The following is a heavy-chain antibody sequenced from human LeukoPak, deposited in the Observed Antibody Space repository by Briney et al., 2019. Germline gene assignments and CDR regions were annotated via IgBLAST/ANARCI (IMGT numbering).Heavy chain of an antibody. V-gene: IGHV1-69*04. CDR1: GGTFSSYA. Sequence: SVKVSCKASGGTFSSYAISWVRQAPGQGLEWMGRIIPILGIANYAQKFQGRVTITADKSTSTAYMELSSLRSEDTAVYYCARVWCSSTNCLNGWFDPWGQGTLVTVSS. CDR3: ARVWCSSTNCLNGWFDP. D-gene: IGHD2-2*01. CDR2: IIPILGIA. J-gene: IGHJ5*02.